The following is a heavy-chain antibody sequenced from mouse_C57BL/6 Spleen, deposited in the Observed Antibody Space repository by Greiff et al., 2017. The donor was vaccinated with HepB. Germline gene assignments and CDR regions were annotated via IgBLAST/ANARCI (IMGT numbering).Heavy chain of an antibody. CDR3: ASIYYGYAYFDY. D-gene: IGHD2-2*01. Sequence: VQLQQSGAELVKPGASVKISCKASGYAFSSYWMNWVKQRPGKGLEWIGQIYPGDGDTNYNGKFKGTATLTAGKSSSTAYMQLSSLTSEDSAVYFCASIYYGYAYFDYWGQGTTLTVSS. V-gene: IGHV1-80*01. CDR1: GYAFSSYW. J-gene: IGHJ2*01. CDR2: IYPGDGDT.